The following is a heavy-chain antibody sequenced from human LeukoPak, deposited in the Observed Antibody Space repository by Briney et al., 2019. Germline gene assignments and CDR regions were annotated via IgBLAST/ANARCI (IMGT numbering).Heavy chain of an antibody. J-gene: IGHJ6*02. Sequence: SGGSLRLSCAASGFAFSTYAMSWVRQAPGEGLEWVSTISGGTTIIYYADSVKGRFTISRDNSKNTLYLQMNSLRAEDTAVYYCAREDYDILTGYRYGMDVWGQGTTVTVSS. CDR1: GFAFSTYA. CDR3: AREDYDILTGYRYGMDV. CDR2: ISGGTTII. D-gene: IGHD3-9*01. V-gene: IGHV3-23*01.